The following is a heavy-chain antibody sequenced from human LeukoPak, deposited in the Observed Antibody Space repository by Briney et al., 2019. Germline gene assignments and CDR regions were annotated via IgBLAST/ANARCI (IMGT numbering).Heavy chain of an antibody. CDR2: IYYSGST. D-gene: IGHD3-22*01. CDR3: VRVVIGMSVYFDY. J-gene: IGHJ4*02. Sequence: PSQTLSLTCTVSGGSISSGGYDWSWIRQHPGRGLEWIGYIYYSGSTYYNPSLKSRVTISVDTSKNQFSLKLSSVTAADTAVYYCVRVVIGMSVYFDYWGQGTLVTVSS. CDR1: GGSISSGGYD. V-gene: IGHV4-31*03.